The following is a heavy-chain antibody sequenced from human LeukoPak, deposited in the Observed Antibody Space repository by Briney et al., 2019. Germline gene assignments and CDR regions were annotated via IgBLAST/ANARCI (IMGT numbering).Heavy chain of an antibody. CDR1: GFTFSSYG. CDR3: ANLAVAGAIDY. V-gene: IGHV3-33*06. D-gene: IGHD6-19*01. J-gene: IGHJ4*02. Sequence: GRSLRLSCAASGFTFSSYGMHWVRQAPGKGLEWVAVIWYDGSNKYYADSVKGRFTFSRDNSKNTLYLQMNSLRAEDTAVYYCANLAVAGAIDYWGQGTLVTVSS. CDR2: IWYDGSNK.